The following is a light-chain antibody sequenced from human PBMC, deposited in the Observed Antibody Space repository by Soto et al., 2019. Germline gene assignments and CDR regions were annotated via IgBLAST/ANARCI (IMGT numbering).Light chain of an antibody. V-gene: IGLV1-47*01. CDR1: SSNIGSNY. CDR2: RNN. J-gene: IGLJ2*01. CDR3: AAWDDSLSGDVV. Sequence: QSVLTQPPSASGTPGQRVTIDCSGSSSNIGSNYVYWYQQLPGTAPKLLIYRNNQRPSGVPDRFSGSKSGTSASLAISGLRSEDEADYYCAAWDDSLSGDVVFGGGTKLTVL.